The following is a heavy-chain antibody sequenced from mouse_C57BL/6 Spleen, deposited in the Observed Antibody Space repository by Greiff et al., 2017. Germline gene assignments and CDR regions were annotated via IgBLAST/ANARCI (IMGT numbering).Heavy chain of an antibody. J-gene: IGHJ4*01. CDR3: ERGQYYYAMDY. CDR1: GFTFSDYG. V-gene: IGHV5-17*01. CDR2: ISSGSSTI. Sequence: EVMLVESGGGLVKPGGSLKLSCAASGFTFSDYGMHWVRQAPEKGLEWVAYISSGSSTIYYADTVKGRFTISRDNAKNTLFLHMTSLRSEDTAMYYCERGQYYYAMDYWGQGTSVTVSS.